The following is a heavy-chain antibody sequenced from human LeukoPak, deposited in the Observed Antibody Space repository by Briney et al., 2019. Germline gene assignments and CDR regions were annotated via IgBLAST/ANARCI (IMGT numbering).Heavy chain of an antibody. CDR2: IHSSDGTT. Sequence: GGSLRLSCAASGFTFSSYEMSWVRQAPGKGLQWVSYIHSSDGTTFYADSVKDRFTISRDNAKNSLYLQMSSLRVDDTAVYYCARAPGSETVDHWGQGTLVTVST. CDR1: GFTFSSYE. CDR3: ARAPGSETVDH. D-gene: IGHD1-14*01. J-gene: IGHJ4*02. V-gene: IGHV3-48*03.